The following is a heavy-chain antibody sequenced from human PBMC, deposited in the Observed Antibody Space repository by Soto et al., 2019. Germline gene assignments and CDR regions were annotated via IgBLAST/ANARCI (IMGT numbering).Heavy chain of an antibody. CDR1: GGTFSSYA. Sequence: SVKVSCKASGGTFSSYAISWVRQAPGQGLEWMGGIIPIFGTANYAQKFQGRVTITADESTSTAYMELNSLRAEDTAVYYCAKLRGTGREPWRNYFDYWGQGTLVTVSS. CDR3: AKLRGTGREPWRNYFDY. V-gene: IGHV1-69*13. CDR2: IIPIFGTA. J-gene: IGHJ4*02. D-gene: IGHD1-1*01.